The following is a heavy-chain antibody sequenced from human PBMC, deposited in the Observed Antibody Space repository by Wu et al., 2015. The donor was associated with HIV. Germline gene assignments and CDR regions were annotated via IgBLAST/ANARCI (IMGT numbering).Heavy chain of an antibody. CDR2: VNPQSDGT. CDR1: GYTFTAYY. J-gene: IGHJ4*02. CDR3: LTAIDGIVY. Sequence: QVQLVQSGAELRKSGASAKVSCTATGYTFTAYYVHWVRQAPGQGLEWMGCVNPQSDGTKYAQKFQGRVTVTRDTSTNTAYMELSGLTFDDTAMYYCLTAIDGIVYWGQGPLVTVSS. D-gene: IGHD5-24*01. V-gene: IGHV1-2*02.